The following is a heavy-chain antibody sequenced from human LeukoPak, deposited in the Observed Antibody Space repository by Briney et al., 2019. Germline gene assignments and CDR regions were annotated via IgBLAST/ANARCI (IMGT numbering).Heavy chain of an antibody. CDR1: GFTFSNAY. Sequence: MTGGSLRLSCAASGFTFSNAYMSWVRQAPGKGLEWVGRIKSKTDGGTTDYAAPVKGRFAISRDDSTSTLFLQMNSLKTEDTAVYYCTPPPSAVRGAPGPRGQGTLVTVSS. D-gene: IGHD1-26*01. CDR2: IKSKTDGGTT. J-gene: IGHJ5*02. V-gene: IGHV3-15*01. CDR3: TPPPSAVRGAPGP.